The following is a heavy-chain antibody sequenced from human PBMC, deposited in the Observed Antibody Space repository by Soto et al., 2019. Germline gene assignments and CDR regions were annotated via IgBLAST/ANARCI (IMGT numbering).Heavy chain of an antibody. CDR2: IYSGGSK. Sequence: GGSLRLSCAASGFTVSSNYMSWVRQAPGKGLEWVSVIYSGGSKYYADSVKGRFTISRDNSKNTRYLQMNSLRAEDTAVYYCARVTDHYDILTGYPTWGAFDIWGQGTMVTVSS. CDR3: ARVTDHYDILTGYPTWGAFDI. D-gene: IGHD3-9*01. J-gene: IGHJ3*02. V-gene: IGHV3-66*01. CDR1: GFTVSSNY.